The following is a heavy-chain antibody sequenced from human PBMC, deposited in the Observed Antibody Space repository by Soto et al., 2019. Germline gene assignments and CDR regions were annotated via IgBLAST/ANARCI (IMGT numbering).Heavy chain of an antibody. CDR2: IIPIFGTA. V-gene: IGHV1-69*13. CDR1: GGTFSSYA. J-gene: IGHJ4*02. Sequence: SVKVSCKASGGTFSSYAISWVRQAPGQGLEWMGGIIPIFGTANYAQKFQGRVTITADESTSTAYMELSSLRSEDTAVYYCARDRDYYDSSGYYPFDYWGQGTLVTVSS. D-gene: IGHD3-22*01. CDR3: ARDRDYYDSSGYYPFDY.